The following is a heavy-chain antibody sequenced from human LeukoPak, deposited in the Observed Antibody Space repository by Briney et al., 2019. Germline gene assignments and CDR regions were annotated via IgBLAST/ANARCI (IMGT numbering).Heavy chain of an antibody. J-gene: IGHJ4*02. CDR2: ISAYNGNT. V-gene: IGHV1-18*01. CDR1: GYTFTSYG. CDR3: AKVPDRGSYFDY. D-gene: IGHD1-26*01. Sequence: ASVKVSCKASGYTFTSYGISWVRQAPGQGLEWMGWISAYNGNTNYAQKLQGRVTMTTDTSTSTAYMELRSLRSDDTAVYYCAKVPDRGSYFDYWGQGTLVTVSS.